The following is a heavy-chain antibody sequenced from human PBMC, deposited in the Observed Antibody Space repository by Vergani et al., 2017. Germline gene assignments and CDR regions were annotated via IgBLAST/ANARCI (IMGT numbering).Heavy chain of an antibody. CDR1: GFTFSDYY. CDR3: TRVLLWFGEFRMDV. J-gene: IGHJ6*02. CDR2: ISSSSYT. V-gene: IGHV3-11*05. D-gene: IGHD3-10*01. Sequence: QVQLVESGGGLVKPGGSLRLSCAASGFTFSDYYMSWIRQAPGKGLEWVSYISSSSYTNYADSGKGRFTISRDNANNSLYLQMNSLTTEDTAVYYCTRVLLWFGEFRMDVWGQGTTVTVSS.